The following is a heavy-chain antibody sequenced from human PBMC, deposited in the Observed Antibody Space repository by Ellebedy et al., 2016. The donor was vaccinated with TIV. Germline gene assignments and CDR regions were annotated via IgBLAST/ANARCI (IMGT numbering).Heavy chain of an antibody. J-gene: IGHJ1*01. V-gene: IGHV3-30*04. CDR1: GFTFSSFA. CDR2: ISSVETDK. D-gene: IGHD5-12*01. CDR3: ARDSGYSHGYLSD. Sequence: GEPLKISXVASGFTFSSFAVHWVRQAPGKGLEWVTEISSVETDKYYADSVRGRFTISRDNSKNTAYLQMNSLRPEDTAMYYCARDSGYSHGYLSDWGQGTLVIVSS.